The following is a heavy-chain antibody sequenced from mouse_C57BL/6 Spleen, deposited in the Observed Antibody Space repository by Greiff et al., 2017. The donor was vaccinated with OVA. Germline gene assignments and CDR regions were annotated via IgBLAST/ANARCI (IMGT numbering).Heavy chain of an antibody. CDR3: ARGTKMDY. CDR1: GYSITSGYY. J-gene: IGHJ4*01. CDR2: ISYDGSN. D-gene: IGHD1-3*01. V-gene: IGHV3-6*01. Sequence: DVQLQESGPGLVKPSQSLSLTCSVTGYSITSGYYWNWIRQFPGNKLEWMGYISYDGSNNYNPSLKNRISITRDTSKNQFFLKLNSVTTEDTATYYCARGTKMDYWGQGTSVTVSS.